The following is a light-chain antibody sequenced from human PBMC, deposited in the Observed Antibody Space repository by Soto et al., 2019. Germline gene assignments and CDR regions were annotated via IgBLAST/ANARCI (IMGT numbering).Light chain of an antibody. CDR1: SSDVGSYKF. V-gene: IGLV2-23*01. CDR2: DGS. CDR3: CSYAGSSTLV. J-gene: IGLJ2*01. Sequence: QSVLTQPASVSGSPGQSITISCTGTSSDVGSYKFVSWYQQHPVKAPKLMIYDGSKRPSGVSNRFSGSKSGNTASLTISGLQAEDEADYYCCSYAGSSTLVFGGGTQLTVL.